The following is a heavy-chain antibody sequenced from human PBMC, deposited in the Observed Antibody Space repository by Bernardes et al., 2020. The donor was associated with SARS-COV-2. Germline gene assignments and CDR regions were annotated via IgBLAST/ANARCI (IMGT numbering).Heavy chain of an antibody. Sequence: ASMKVSCKASGYTFTGYYMHWVRQAPGQGLEWMGWINPNSGGTNYAQKFQGWVTMTRDTSISTAYMELSRLRSDDTAVYYCARELAYCGGDCYSGYYYYYGMDVWGQGTTVTVSS. CDR1: GYTFTGYY. V-gene: IGHV1-2*04. D-gene: IGHD2-21*02. J-gene: IGHJ6*02. CDR2: INPNSGGT. CDR3: ARELAYCGGDCYSGYYYYYGMDV.